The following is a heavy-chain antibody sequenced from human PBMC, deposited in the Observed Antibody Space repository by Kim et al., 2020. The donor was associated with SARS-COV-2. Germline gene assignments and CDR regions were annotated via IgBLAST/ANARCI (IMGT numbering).Heavy chain of an antibody. CDR2: IDPSDSYT. V-gene: IGHV5-10-1*01. D-gene: IGHD2-15*01. CDR1: GYSFTSYW. CDR3: ARVVVTVAEANWFDP. Sequence: GESLKISCKGSGYSFTSYWISWVRQMPGKGLEWMGRIDPSDSYTNYSPSFQGHVTISADKSISTAYLQWSSLKASDTAMYYCARVVVTVAEANWFDPWGQGTLVTVSS. J-gene: IGHJ5*02.